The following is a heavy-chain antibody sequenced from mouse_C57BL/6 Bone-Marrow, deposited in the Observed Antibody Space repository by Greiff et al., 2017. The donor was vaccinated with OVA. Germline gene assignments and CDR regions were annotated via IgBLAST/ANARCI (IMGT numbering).Heavy chain of an antibody. D-gene: IGHD2-5*01. J-gene: IGHJ1*03. V-gene: IGHV5-9-1*02. CDR2: ISSGGDYI. CDR3: TRGLYYSNYDWYFGV. Sequence: EVQLVESGEGLVKPGGSLKLSCAASGFTFSSYAMSWVRQTPEKRLEWVAYISSGGDYIYYADTVKGRFTISRDNARNTLYLQMSSLKSEDTAMYYCTRGLYYSNYDWYFGVWGTVATVTVAS. CDR1: GFTFSSYA.